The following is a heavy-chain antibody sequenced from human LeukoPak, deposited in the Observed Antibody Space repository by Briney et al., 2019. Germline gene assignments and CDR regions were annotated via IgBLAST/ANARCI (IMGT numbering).Heavy chain of an antibody. D-gene: IGHD2-15*01. J-gene: IGHJ4*02. CDR3: TTDPGHCSGGSCFDY. CDR1: GFTFSNAW. Sequence: PGGSLRLSCAASGFTFSNAWMSWVRQAPGKGLEWVGRIKSKTDGGTTDYAAPVKGRFTISRDDSKNTLYLQMNSLKTEDTAVYYCTTDPGHCSGGSCFDYWGQGTLVTVSS. CDR2: IKSKTDGGTT. V-gene: IGHV3-15*01.